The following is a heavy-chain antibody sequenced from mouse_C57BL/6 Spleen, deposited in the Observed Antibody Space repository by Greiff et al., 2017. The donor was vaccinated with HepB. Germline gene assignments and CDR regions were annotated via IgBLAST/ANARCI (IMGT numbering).Heavy chain of an antibody. D-gene: IGHD2-5*01. CDR2: IDPSDSDT. V-gene: IGHV1-52*01. CDR1: GYTFTSYW. Sequence: VQLQQPGAELVRPGSSVKLSCKASGYTFTSYWMHWVKQRPIQGLEWIGNIDPSDSDTHYNQKFKDKATLTVDKSSSTAYMQLSSLTSEDSAVYYCARTPTYSNYGGDYWGQGTSVTVDS. J-gene: IGHJ4*01. CDR3: ARTPTYSNYGGDY.